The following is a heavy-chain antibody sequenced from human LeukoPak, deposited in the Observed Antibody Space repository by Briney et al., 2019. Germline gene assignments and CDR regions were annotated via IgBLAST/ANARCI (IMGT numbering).Heavy chain of an antibody. V-gene: IGHV3-30*18. CDR2: ISYDGSNK. D-gene: IGHD3-16*01. Sequence: SGGSLRLSCAASGFTFSSYGMHWVRQAPGKGLEWVAVISYDGSNKYYADSVKGRFTISRDNSKNTLYLQMNSLRAEDTAVYYCAKSGSVLGLGGVVFDIWGQGKMVP. CDR3: AKSGSVLGLGGVVFDI. CDR1: GFTFSSYG. J-gene: IGHJ3*02.